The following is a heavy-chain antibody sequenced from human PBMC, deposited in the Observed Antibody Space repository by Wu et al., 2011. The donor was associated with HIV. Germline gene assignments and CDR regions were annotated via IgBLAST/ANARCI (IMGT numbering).Heavy chain of an antibody. D-gene: IGHD3-22*01. CDR3: VRVSYYYDGGGYNDAFDI. J-gene: IGHJ3*02. Sequence: QVQLEQSGAEVKKPGASVKVSCKASGYTFSSSDINWVRQAPGQGLEWVGWMNPKTGNTGYGEKFQGRVTISINTSISTAYMEARSLTSEDTALYYCVRVSYYYDGGGYNDAFDIWGQGTMVSVSS. CDR2: MNPKTGNT. V-gene: IGHV1-8*03. CDR1: GYTFSSSD.